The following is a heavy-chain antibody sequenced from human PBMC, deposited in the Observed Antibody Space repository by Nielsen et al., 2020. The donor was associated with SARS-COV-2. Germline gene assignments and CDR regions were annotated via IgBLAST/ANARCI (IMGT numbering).Heavy chain of an antibody. CDR2: IYHNGRT. J-gene: IGHJ4*02. Sequence: SETLSLTCAVSGGSLTVYYWRWLRQLPGKGLEWIGNIYHNGRTHYNPPLKSRVTVSVDTSKNQFSLKLSSVTAADTAVYYCGRHLCGSGRQPLDNWDQGTLVTVSS. D-gene: IGHD3-10*01. CDR3: GRHLCGSGRQPLDN. V-gene: IGHV4-59*08. CDR1: GGSLTVYY.